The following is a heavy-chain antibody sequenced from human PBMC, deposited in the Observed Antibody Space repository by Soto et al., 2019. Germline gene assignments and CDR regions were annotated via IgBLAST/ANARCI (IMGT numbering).Heavy chain of an antibody. J-gene: IGHJ4*02. CDR3: ARYIAAAGPVDY. Sequence: QVQLQESGPGLVKPSGTLSLTCAVSGGSFSGSNWWSWVRQPPGKGLEWIGESYHSGSTNYNPSLKSRFTISVYKSTNRFSRNLSSVNSADTAVSYAARYIAAAGPVDYWGQGTLVTVSS. CDR1: GGSFSGSNW. D-gene: IGHD6-13*01. CDR2: SYHSGST. V-gene: IGHV4-4*02.